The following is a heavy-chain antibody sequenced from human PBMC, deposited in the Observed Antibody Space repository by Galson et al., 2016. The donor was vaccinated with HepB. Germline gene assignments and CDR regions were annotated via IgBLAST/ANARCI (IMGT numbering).Heavy chain of an antibody. CDR1: GFSLSTLGG. V-gene: IGHV2-5*01. CDR2: IYWNDGK. J-gene: IGHJ4*02. CDR3: VHFDFGSGSLDH. D-gene: IGHD3-10*01. Sequence: PALVKPTQTLTLTCTLSGFSLSTLGGVGWIRQPPGKALEWLALIYWNDGKRYSPSLKSRLTITKDTANNLVVLTMTDMDPVDTATYYCVHFDFGSGSLDHWVQGTLVAVSS.